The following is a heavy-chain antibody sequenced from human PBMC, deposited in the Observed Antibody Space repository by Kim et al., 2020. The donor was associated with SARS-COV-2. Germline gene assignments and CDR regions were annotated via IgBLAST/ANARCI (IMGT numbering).Heavy chain of an antibody. Sequence: SETLSLTCTVSGGSISSYYWSWIRQTPGKGLEWIGYIYYSGSTNYNPSLKSRVTISVDTSKNQFSLKLSSVTAADTAVYYCARGIGGYKPHRGMDVWGQGTTVTVSS. CDR2: IYYSGST. J-gene: IGHJ6*02. CDR1: GGSISSYY. CDR3: ARGIGGYKPHRGMDV. D-gene: IGHD5-12*01. V-gene: IGHV4-59*01.